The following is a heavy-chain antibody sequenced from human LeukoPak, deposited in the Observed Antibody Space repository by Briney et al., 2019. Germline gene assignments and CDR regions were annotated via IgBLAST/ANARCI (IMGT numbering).Heavy chain of an antibody. V-gene: IGHV3-74*01. CDR1: GFTFSTYW. CDR3: ASASSHRTAAGGDY. J-gene: IGHJ4*02. CDR2: INGDGGSR. Sequence: GSLRLTCAASGFTFSTYWMQWVGQPPGKGLVWVSRINGDGGSRNYADSVKGRFTISRDNAKNTLYLQMSSLRVEDTAVYYCASASSHRTAAGGDYWGQGTLVTVST. D-gene: IGHD6-13*01.